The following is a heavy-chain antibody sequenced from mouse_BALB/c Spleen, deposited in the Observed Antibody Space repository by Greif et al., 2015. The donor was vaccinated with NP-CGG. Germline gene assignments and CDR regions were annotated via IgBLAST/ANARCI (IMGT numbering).Heavy chain of an antibody. D-gene: IGHD2-2*01. CDR3: AREDYGYDGFDY. Sequence: VQLQQSGPELVKPGASVKISCKASGYTFTDYNMHWVKQSHGKSLEWIGYIYPYNGGTGYNQKFKSKATLTVDNSSSTAYMELRSLTSEDSAVYYCAREDYGYDGFDYWGQGTTLTVSS. J-gene: IGHJ2*01. CDR1: GYTFTDYN. V-gene: IGHV1S29*02. CDR2: IYPYNGGT.